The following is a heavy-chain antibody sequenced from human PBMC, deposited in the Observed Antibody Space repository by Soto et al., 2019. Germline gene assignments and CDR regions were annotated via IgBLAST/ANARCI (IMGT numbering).Heavy chain of an antibody. V-gene: IGHV3-23*01. Sequence: EVQLLESGGGLVQPGGSLRLSCAASGFTFSSYAMSWVRQAPGKGREWVSAISGSGGSTYYADSVKGRFTISRDNSKNTLYLQMNSLRAEDTAVYYCAKRGESTTVMFYYYYYYMDVWGKGTTVTVSS. D-gene: IGHD4-4*01. CDR3: AKRGESTTVMFYYYYYYMDV. CDR2: ISGSGGST. J-gene: IGHJ6*03. CDR1: GFTFSSYA.